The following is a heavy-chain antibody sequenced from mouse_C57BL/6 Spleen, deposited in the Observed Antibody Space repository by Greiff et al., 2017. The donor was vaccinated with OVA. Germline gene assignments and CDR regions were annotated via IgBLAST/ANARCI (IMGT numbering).Heavy chain of an antibody. Sequence: QVTLKVSGPGILQSSQTLSLTCSFSGFSLSTSGMGVSWIRQPSGKGLEWLAHIYWDDDKRYNPSLKSRLTISKDTSRNQVFRKSTSVDTAGTATYYWARRGGGSWGDFDYWGQGTTLTVSS. CDR2: IYWDDDK. CDR3: ARRGGGSWGDFDY. D-gene: IGHD1-1*02. CDR1: GFSLSTSGMG. J-gene: IGHJ2*01. V-gene: IGHV8-12*01.